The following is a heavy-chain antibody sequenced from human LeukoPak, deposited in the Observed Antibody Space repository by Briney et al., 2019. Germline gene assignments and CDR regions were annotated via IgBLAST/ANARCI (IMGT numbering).Heavy chain of an antibody. D-gene: IGHD3-10*01. CDR1: GYTFTGYY. J-gene: IGHJ4*02. Sequence: ASVKVSCKASGYTFTGYYMHWVRQAPGQGLEWMGWINPNSGGTNYAQKFQGRVTMTRDTSISTTYMELSRLRSDDTAVYYCARALWFGELSSGSPEEEIDYWGQGTLVTVSS. CDR3: ARALWFGELSSGSPEEEIDY. V-gene: IGHV1-2*02. CDR2: INPNSGGT.